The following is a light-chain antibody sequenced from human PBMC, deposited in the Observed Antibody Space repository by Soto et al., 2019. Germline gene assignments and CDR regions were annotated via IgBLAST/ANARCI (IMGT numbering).Light chain of an antibody. CDR3: LSFDSSLSVV. Sequence: VLTQPPSVSGAPGQRVTLSCTGSSSNIGAGYDVHWYQQLPGRAPKLLFYGNTNRPSGVPDRFSGSKSGTSASLAITGLQAEDEADYYCLSFDSSLSVVFGGGTKLTVL. V-gene: IGLV1-40*01. J-gene: IGLJ2*01. CDR2: GNT. CDR1: SSNIGAGYD.